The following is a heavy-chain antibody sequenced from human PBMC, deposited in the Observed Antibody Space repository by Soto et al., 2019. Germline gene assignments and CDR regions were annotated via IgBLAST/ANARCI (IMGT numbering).Heavy chain of an antibody. J-gene: IGHJ4*02. V-gene: IGHV4-31*03. D-gene: IGHD5-12*01. CDR3: ARYVDIVATTHFDY. CDR2: IYYSGST. CDR1: GGSISSGGYY. Sequence: SETLSLTCTVSGGSISSGGYYWSWIRQHPGKGLEWIGYIYYSGSTYYNPSLKSRVTISVDTSKNQFSLKLSSVTAADTAVYYCARYVDIVATTHFDYWGQGTLVTVSS.